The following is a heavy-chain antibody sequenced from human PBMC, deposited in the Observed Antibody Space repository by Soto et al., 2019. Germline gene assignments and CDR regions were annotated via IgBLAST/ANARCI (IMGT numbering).Heavy chain of an antibody. CDR1: GGSISSGDYY. Sequence: PSETLSLTCTVSGGSISSGDYYWSWIRQPPGKGLEWIGYIYYSGSTYYNTSLKSRVTISVDTSNNQFSLKLSSVTAAGTAVFYCARARWGSSSSTYYFDYWGQGTLVTVSS. J-gene: IGHJ4*02. V-gene: IGHV4-30-4*01. D-gene: IGHD6-6*01. CDR3: ARARWGSSSSTYYFDY. CDR2: IYYSGST.